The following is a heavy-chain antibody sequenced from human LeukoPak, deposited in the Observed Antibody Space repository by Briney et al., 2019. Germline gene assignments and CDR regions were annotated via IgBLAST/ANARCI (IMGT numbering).Heavy chain of an antibody. CDR1: GLTFSGYG. Sequence: PGGSLRLSCAASGLTFSGYGIHGVRHAPGKGLEWVAFLSYDGTNKFSAASVKGRFTIFGDNSKNTLYLQMNTLRAEDTAVYYCARGLHTNGWYYFDYWGQGTLVTVSS. V-gene: IGHV3-33*05. CDR3: ARGLHTNGWYYFDY. D-gene: IGHD6-19*01. J-gene: IGHJ4*02. CDR2: LSYDGTNK.